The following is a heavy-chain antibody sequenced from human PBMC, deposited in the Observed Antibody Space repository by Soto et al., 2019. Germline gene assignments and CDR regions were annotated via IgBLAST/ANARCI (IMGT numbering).Heavy chain of an antibody. V-gene: IGHV4-59*01. CDR3: ERAVLPATAPVDN. D-gene: IGHD2-2*01. CDR2: IYYSGRT. J-gene: IGHJ4*02. CDR1: GVSISNYY. Sequence: QVQLQESGPRLVKPSETLSLTCIVSGVSISNYYWSWIRQPQGKGLDLMGYIYYSGRTNYNPSLQSRVTISVDTSKNQFYLKLSSVTAAETSVYYCERAVLPATAPVDNWGQGTLVTVSS.